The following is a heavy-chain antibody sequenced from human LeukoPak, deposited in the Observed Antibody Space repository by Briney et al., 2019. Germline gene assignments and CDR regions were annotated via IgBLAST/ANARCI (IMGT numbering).Heavy chain of an antibody. CDR1: GGSISSYY. V-gene: IGHV4-59*01. CDR2: IYYSGST. Sequence: SETLSLTCTVSGGSISSYYWSWIRQPPGKGLEWIGYIYYSGSTNYNPSLKSRVTISVDTSKNQFSLKLSSVTAADTAVYYCTRGQQLVDYYYYGMDVWGQGTTVTVSS. D-gene: IGHD6-13*01. J-gene: IGHJ6*02. CDR3: TRGQQLVDYYYYGMDV.